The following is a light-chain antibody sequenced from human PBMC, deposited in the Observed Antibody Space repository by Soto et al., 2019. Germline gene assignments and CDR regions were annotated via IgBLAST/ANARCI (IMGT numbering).Light chain of an antibody. Sequence: QSVLTQPPSASGTPGQRVTISCSGSSSNIGSNTVNWYQQLPGTDPKLLIYNNNQRPSGVPDRLSGSTSGTSASLAISGLQSEDEADYYCAAWDDSLNGLVFGTGTKLTVL. J-gene: IGLJ1*01. V-gene: IGLV1-44*01. CDR3: AAWDDSLNGLV. CDR2: NNN. CDR1: SSNIGSNT.